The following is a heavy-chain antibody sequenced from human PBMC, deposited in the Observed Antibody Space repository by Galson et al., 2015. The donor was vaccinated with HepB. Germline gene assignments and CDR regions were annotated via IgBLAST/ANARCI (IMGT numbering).Heavy chain of an antibody. D-gene: IGHD1-26*01. CDR3: AKMSVGCFDY. CDR2: IYPGDSDT. CDR1: GYIFSNYW. V-gene: IGHV5-51*01. Sequence: QSGAEVKKPGESLEISCKGSGYIFSNYWIVWVRQMPGKGLEFMGIIYPGDSDTKYSPSFQGQVTISADKSTSTACLQWSSLKASDTAMYYCAKMSVGCFDYWGQGTLVTVAS. J-gene: IGHJ4*02.